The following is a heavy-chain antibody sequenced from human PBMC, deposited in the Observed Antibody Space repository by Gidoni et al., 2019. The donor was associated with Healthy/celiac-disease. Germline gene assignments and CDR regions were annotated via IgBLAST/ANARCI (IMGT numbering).Heavy chain of an antibody. CDR1: GFNFSHAC. Sequence: EVQLVESGGGLVKPGGSLSLSCAASGFNFSHACMNWVRQAPGKGLEGVGRIKSKPDGGTTDYAAPVQGRFTSSRDDSKNTLYLQMNRLKTEDTAVYYWTTDRVYITARTQNFDYWGQGTLVTVSS. J-gene: IGHJ4*02. CDR2: IKSKPDGGTT. D-gene: IGHD6-13*01. CDR3: TTDRVYITARTQNFDY. V-gene: IGHV3-15*07.